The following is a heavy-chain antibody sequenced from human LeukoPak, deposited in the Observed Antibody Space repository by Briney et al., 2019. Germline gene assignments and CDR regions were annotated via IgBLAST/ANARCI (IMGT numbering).Heavy chain of an antibody. D-gene: IGHD7-27*01. Sequence: SETLSLTCTVSGGSRRGYYWIWIRQPPGERLEWIGHIYITGDVNYSPSLRSRVSISIDSSKNQVSLQLSSVTAADTAVYYCARMTAGGLHWGYLDYWGQGTLVAVSS. CDR1: GGSRRGYY. CDR2: IYITGDV. V-gene: IGHV4-59*12. CDR3: ARMTAGGLHWGYLDY. J-gene: IGHJ4*02.